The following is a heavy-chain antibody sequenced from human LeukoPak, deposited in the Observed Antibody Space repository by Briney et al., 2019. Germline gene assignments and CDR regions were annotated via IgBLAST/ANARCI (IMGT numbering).Heavy chain of an antibody. CDR2: INPNSGGT. V-gene: IGHV1-2*02. CDR3: ARDGVDYGDYDNWFDP. J-gene: IGHJ5*02. Sequence: GASVTVSCTASGYTFTGYYMHWVRPAPGQGLEWMGWINPNSGGTNYAQKFQGRVTMTRDTSISTAYMELSRLRSDDTAVYYCARDGVDYGDYDNWFDPWGQGTLVTVSS. CDR1: GYTFTGYY. D-gene: IGHD4-17*01.